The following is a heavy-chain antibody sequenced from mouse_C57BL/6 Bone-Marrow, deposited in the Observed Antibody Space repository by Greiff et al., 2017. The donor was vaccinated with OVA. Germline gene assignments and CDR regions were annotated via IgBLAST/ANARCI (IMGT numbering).Heavy chain of an antibody. V-gene: IGHV2-2*02. J-gene: IGHJ3*01. D-gene: IGHD1-1*01. CDR2: IGSGGST. CDR3: ARKDYGSSSWFAY. CDR1: GFSLTSYG. Sequence: VQLVESGPGLVQPSQSLSITCTVSGFSLTSYGVHWVRQSPGKGLEWLGVIGSGGSTDNNAAFISRLSISKDNSKCQVFFKMNRLHAIDTAIYYCARKDYGSSSWFAYWGQGTLVTVSA.